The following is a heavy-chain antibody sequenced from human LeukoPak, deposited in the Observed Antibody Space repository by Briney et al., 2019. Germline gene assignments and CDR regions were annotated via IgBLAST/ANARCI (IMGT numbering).Heavy chain of an antibody. CDR2: ITRDTIYT. J-gene: IGHJ4*02. Sequence: GGSLRLSCAASGFTFSNYNMNWVRQTPGKGLEWVSSITRDTIYTFYADSVKGRFTISRDNAKNSLSLQMNSLRADDTAVYYYARDARLVAFDNWGQGTLVTVSS. V-gene: IGHV3-21*04. CDR1: GFTFSNYN. CDR3: ARDARLVAFDN. D-gene: IGHD5-12*01.